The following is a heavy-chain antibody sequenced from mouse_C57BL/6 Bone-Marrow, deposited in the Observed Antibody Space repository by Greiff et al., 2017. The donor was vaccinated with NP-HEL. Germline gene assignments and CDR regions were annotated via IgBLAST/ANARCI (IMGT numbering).Heavy chain of an antibody. CDR3: ARNWDGYWYFDV. CDR2: ISSGSSTI. Sequence: EVHLVESGGGLVKPGGSLKLSCAASGFTFSDYGMHWVRQAPEKGLEWVAYISSGSSTIYYADTVKGRFTISRDNAKNTLFLQMTSLRSEDTAMYYCARNWDGYWYFDVWGTGTTVTVSS. CDR1: GFTFSDYG. V-gene: IGHV5-17*01. D-gene: IGHD4-1*01. J-gene: IGHJ1*03.